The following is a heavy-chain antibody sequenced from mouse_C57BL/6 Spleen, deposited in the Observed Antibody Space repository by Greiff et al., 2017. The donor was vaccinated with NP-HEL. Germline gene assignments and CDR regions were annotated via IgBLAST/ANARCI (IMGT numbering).Heavy chain of an antibody. CDR1: GYTFTSYW. Sequence: QVQLQQPGAELVKPGASVQLSCKASGYTFTSYWMHWVKQRPGQGLEWIGMIHPNSGSTNYNEKFKSKATLTVDKSSSTAYMQLSSLTSEDSAVYYCARNPPYAMDYWGQGTSVTVSS. V-gene: IGHV1-64*01. CDR2: IHPNSGST. CDR3: ARNPPYAMDY. J-gene: IGHJ4*01.